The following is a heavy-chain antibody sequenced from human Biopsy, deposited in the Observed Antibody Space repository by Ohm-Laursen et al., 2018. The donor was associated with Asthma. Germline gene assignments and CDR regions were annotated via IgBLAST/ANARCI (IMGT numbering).Heavy chain of an antibody. D-gene: IGHD3-22*01. CDR1: SGSLRGNF. CDR2: IYYSGST. J-gene: IGHJ4*02. CDR3: ARAQDYYDSRGYYRSFDY. V-gene: IGHV4-31*11. Sequence: SQTLSLTCAIYSGSLRGNFWTWIRQHPGKGLEWIGFIYYSGSTYYNPSLKSRVSISIDTSKNQFSLKLSSVTAADTAVYYCARAQDYYDSRGYYRSFDYWGQGTLVTVSS.